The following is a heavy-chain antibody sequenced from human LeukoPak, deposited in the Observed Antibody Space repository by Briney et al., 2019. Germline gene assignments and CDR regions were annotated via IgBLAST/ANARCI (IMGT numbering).Heavy chain of an antibody. CDR3: ASEALTIFPPYFDS. V-gene: IGHV4-59*01. J-gene: IGHJ4*02. CDR1: GGSISSYY. Sequence: PSETVSLMCTVSGGSISSYYWSWIRQPPGMGLEWIGYINHIGSTNYNPSLRSRVTISVDTSKNQFSLKLRSVTAADTAVYYCASEALTIFPPYFDSWGQGTLVTVSS. D-gene: IGHD3-9*01. CDR2: INHIGST.